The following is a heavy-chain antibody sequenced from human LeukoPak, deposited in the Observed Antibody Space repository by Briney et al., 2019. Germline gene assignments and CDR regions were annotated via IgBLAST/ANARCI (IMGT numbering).Heavy chain of an antibody. J-gene: IGHJ4*02. Sequence: PSETLSLTCTVSGGSISSYYWSWIRQPPGKGLEWIGYIYYSGSTNDNPSLKSRVTISVDTSKNQFSLKLSSVTAADTAVYYCARGKRYWGQGTLVTVSS. D-gene: IGHD5-24*01. CDR3: ARGKRY. CDR1: GGSISSYY. V-gene: IGHV4-59*12. CDR2: IYYSGST.